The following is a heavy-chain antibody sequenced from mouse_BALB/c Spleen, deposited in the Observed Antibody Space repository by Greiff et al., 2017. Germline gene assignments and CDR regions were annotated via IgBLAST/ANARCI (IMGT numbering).Heavy chain of an antibody. J-gene: IGHJ2*01. CDR1: GYTFTSYW. V-gene: IGHV1S81*02. Sequence: VQLQQPGAELVKPGASVKLSCKASGYTFTSYWMHWVKQRPGQGLEWIGEINPSNGRTNYNEKFKSKATLTVDKSSSTAYMQLSSLTSEDSAVYYCARELFDDWGQGTTLTVSS. CDR2: INPSNGRT. CDR3: ARELFDD.